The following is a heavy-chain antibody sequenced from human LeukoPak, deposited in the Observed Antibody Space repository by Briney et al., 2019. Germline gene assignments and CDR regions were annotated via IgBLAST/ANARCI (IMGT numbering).Heavy chain of an antibody. Sequence: SVKVSCKASGGTFSSYAISWVRQAPGQGLEWMGGIIPIFGTANYAQKFQGRVTITADESTSTAYMELSSLRSEDTAVYYCARGRRYGDAAFDIWGQGTMVAVSS. D-gene: IGHD4-17*01. CDR3: ARGRRYGDAAFDI. J-gene: IGHJ3*02. CDR2: IIPIFGTA. CDR1: GGTFSSYA. V-gene: IGHV1-69*13.